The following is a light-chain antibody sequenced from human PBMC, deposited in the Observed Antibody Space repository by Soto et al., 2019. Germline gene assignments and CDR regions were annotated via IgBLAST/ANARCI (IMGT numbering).Light chain of an antibody. CDR3: QQYGNSPYT. Sequence: EIVLTQSPGTLSLSPGERATLSCRASQSVSRSYLAWYQQKPGQAPRLLMFGASSRATGIPDRFSGSGSGTDFTLTISRLEPEDFAVYYCQQYGNSPYTFGQGTKLEIK. CDR1: QSVSRSY. CDR2: GAS. V-gene: IGKV3-20*01. J-gene: IGKJ2*01.